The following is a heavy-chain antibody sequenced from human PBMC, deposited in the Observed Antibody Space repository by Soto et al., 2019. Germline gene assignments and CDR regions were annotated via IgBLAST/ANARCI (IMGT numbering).Heavy chain of an antibody. Sequence: PSETLSLTCTVSGGSISSGDYYWSWIRQPPGKGLEWIGYIYYSGSTYYNPSLKSRVTISVDTSKNQFSLKLSSVTAADTAVYYCARDQVRFLQWFDYWGQGTLVTVSP. J-gene: IGHJ5*01. V-gene: IGHV4-30-4*01. CDR3: ARDQVRFLQWFDY. CDR1: GGSISSGDYY. CDR2: IYYSGST. D-gene: IGHD3-3*01.